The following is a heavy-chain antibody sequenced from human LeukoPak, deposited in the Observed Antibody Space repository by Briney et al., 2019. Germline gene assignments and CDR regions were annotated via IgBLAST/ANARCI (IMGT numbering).Heavy chain of an antibody. CDR3: ARLGVVAALTGGGFYYFDY. J-gene: IGHJ4*02. CDR1: GYSFTSYW. CDR2: IYPGDSDT. V-gene: IGHV5-51*01. Sequence: GESLKISCKGSGYSFTSYWIGWVRQMPGIGLEWVGSIYPGDSDTRYSPSFQGQVTISADKSIPTAYLQWSSLKASDTAMYYRARLGVVAALTGGGFYYFDYWGQGTLVTVSS. D-gene: IGHD2-15*01.